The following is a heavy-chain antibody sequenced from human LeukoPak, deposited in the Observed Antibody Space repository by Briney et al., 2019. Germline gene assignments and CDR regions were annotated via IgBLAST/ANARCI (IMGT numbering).Heavy chain of an antibody. CDR3: VRSMNGRYGFFDY. CDR1: GFTFSSYS. D-gene: IGHD1-26*01. Sequence: PGGSLRLSCAASGFTFSSYSMNWVRQAPGKGLEWVSSISTSSSYINYADSVKGRFTISRDNAKKSLYLQMNSLRAEDTAVYYCVRSMNGRYGFFDYWGQGILVTVSS. J-gene: IGHJ4*02. CDR2: ISTSSSYI. V-gene: IGHV3-21*01.